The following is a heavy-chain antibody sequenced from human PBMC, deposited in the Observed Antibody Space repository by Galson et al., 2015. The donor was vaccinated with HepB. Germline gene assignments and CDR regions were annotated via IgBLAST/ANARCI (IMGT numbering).Heavy chain of an antibody. Sequence: SLRLSCAASGFTFSSYGMHWVRQAPGKGLEWVAVISYDGSNKYYADSVKGRFTISRDNSKNTLYLQMNSLRAEDTAVYYCAKVLGEPGYFDYWGQGTLVTVSS. CDR2: ISYDGSNK. CDR3: AKVLGEPGYFDY. CDR1: GFTFSSYG. V-gene: IGHV3-30*18. D-gene: IGHD3-10*02. J-gene: IGHJ4*02.